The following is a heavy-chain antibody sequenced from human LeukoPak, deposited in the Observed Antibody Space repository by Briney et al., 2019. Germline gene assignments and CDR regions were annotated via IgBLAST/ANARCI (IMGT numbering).Heavy chain of an antibody. CDR1: GYTFTSYY. CDR2: INPSGGST. D-gene: IGHD6-19*01. J-gene: IGHJ4*02. CDR3: ARPNFSSGWYLVFDY. Sequence: ASVKVSCKASGYTFTSYYMHWVRQAPGQGLEWMGIINPSGGSTSYAQKFQGRVTMTRDTSTSTVYMELSSLRSEDTAVYYCARPNFSSGWYLVFDYWGQGTLVTVSS. V-gene: IGHV1-46*01.